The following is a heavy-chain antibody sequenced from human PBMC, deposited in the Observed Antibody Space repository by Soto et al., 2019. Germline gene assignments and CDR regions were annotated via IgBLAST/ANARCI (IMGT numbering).Heavy chain of an antibody. V-gene: IGHV4-30-2*01. J-gene: IGHJ4*02. Sequence: QLQLQESGSGLVKPSQTLSLTCAVSGGSISSGGYSWSWIRQPPGKGLEWIGYIYHSGSTYYNPCLKSRVTISVDRSKNPSSLKLSSVTAADTAVYYCARASTTVTTLDYWGQGTLVTVSS. CDR3: ARASTTVTTLDY. D-gene: IGHD4-17*01. CDR1: GGSISSGGYS. CDR2: IYHSGST.